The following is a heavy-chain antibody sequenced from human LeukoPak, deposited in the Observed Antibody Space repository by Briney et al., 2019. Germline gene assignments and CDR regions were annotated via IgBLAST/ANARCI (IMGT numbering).Heavy chain of an antibody. Sequence: SETLSLTCTVYGGSISSYYWSWIRQPAGKGLEWIGRIYTSGSTNYNPSLKSRLTMSVDTSKNQFSLKLSSVTAADTAVYYCASSPLSVAGDTFDYWGQGSLVTVSS. CDR2: IYTSGST. CDR3: ASSPLSVAGDTFDY. D-gene: IGHD6-19*01. V-gene: IGHV4-59*10. J-gene: IGHJ4*02. CDR1: GGSISSYY.